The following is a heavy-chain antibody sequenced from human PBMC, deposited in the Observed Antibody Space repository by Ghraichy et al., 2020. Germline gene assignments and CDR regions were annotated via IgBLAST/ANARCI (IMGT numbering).Heavy chain of an antibody. V-gene: IGHV1-18*01. CDR3: AKERSQLVRQYYYHMDV. Sequence: ASVKVSCKTSGYTFTNYAIAWVRQAPGQGPEWMGWISPYNGNTNYAEKFQGRVTMTTDTSTNTAYLELRSLRSDETAVYYCAKERSQLVRQYYYHMDVWGKGNTVTGPS. J-gene: IGHJ6*03. CDR1: GYTFTNYA. CDR2: ISPYNGNT. D-gene: IGHD6-6*01.